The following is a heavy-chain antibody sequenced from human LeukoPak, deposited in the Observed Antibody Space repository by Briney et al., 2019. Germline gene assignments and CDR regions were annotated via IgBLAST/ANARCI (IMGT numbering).Heavy chain of an antibody. CDR2: ISSSSSYI. D-gene: IGHD3-10*01. J-gene: IGHJ4*02. Sequence: GGSLRLSCAASGFTFSSYSMNWVRQAPGKGLEWVSSISSSSSYIYYADSVKGRFTISRDNAKNSLYLQMNSLRAEDTAVYYCASLEFGELPFDYWGQGTLVTVSS. CDR1: GFTFSSYS. CDR3: ASLEFGELPFDY. V-gene: IGHV3-21*01.